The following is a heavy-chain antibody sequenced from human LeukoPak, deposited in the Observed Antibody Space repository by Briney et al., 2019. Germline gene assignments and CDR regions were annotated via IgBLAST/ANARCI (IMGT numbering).Heavy chain of an antibody. D-gene: IGHD6-19*01. Sequence: GGSLRLSCAASGFTFSSYAMSWIRQAPGKGLEWVSAISGSGGSTYYADSVKGRFTISRDNSMNTLYLQMNSLRAEDTAVYYCAKVGSDWYLYYCDYWGQGTLVTVSS. CDR1: GFTFSSYA. CDR3: AKVGSDWYLYYCDY. CDR2: ISGSGGST. V-gene: IGHV3-23*01. J-gene: IGHJ4*02.